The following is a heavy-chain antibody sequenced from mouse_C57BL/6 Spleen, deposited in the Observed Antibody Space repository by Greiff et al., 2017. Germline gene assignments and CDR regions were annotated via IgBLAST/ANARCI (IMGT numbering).Heavy chain of an antibody. CDR3: ARRNYVDYYAMDY. J-gene: IGHJ4*01. CDR1: GFTFSDYY. D-gene: IGHD1-1*01. CDR2: ISNGGGST. Sequence: EVKLMESGGGLVQPGGSLKLSCAASGFTFSDYYMYWVRQTPEKRLEWVAYISNGGGSTYYPDTVKGRFTISRDNAKNTLYLQMSRLKSEDTAMYYCARRNYVDYYAMDYWGQGTSGTVSS. V-gene: IGHV5-12*01.